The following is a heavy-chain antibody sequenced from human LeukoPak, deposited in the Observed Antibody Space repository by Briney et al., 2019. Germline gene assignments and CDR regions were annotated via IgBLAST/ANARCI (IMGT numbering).Heavy chain of an antibody. D-gene: IGHD3-10*01. CDR2: IYTSGST. J-gene: IGHJ4*02. CDR1: GGSISSGSYY. Sequence: SETLSLTCTVSGGSISSGSYYWSWIRQPAGKGLEWIGRIYTSGSTNYNPSLKSRVTISVDTSKNQFSLKLSSVTAADTAVYYCARSRARIDYYGSWSRSWVIDYWGQGTLVTVSS. CDR3: ARSRARIDYYGSWSRSWVIDY. V-gene: IGHV4-61*02.